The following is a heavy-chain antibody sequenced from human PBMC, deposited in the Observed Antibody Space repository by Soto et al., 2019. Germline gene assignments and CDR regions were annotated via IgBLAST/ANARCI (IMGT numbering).Heavy chain of an antibody. CDR2: IYYSGST. CDR1: GGSVSSCSYY. V-gene: IGHV4-61*01. CDR3: ALGKGDRTNGLCYSFYN. Sequence: LETLSLTCTVSGGSVSSCSYYWSWIRQPPGKGLEWIGYIYYSGSTNYNPSLKSRVTISVDTSKNQFSLKLSSVTAADTAVYYCALGKGDRTNGLCYSFYNCSQGTWVTSPQ. D-gene: IGHD2-8*01. J-gene: IGHJ4*02.